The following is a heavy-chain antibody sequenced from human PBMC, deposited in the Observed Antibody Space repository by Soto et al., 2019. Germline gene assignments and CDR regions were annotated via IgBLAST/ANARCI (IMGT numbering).Heavy chain of an antibody. CDR3: ARAHCGGDCYSGVDY. CDR1: GYAFTGYY. D-gene: IGHD2-21*02. CDR2: INPNSGGT. Sequence: QAQLVQTGAEVKKPGASVKVSCKASGYAFTGYYMHWVGQAPGQRLEWMGWINPNSGGTNYAQKFEGWITMTRDASISTAYMELSRLRSDDTAVYYCARAHCGGDCYSGVDYSGQGTLVTVSS. V-gene: IGHV1-2*04. J-gene: IGHJ4*02.